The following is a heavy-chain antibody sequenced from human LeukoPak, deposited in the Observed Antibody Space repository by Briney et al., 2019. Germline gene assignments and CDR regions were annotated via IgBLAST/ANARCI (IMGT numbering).Heavy chain of an antibody. CDR1: GFPFSTSW. J-gene: IGHJ4*02. CDR2: IKRDRNEK. Sequence: TGGSLRLSCAASGFPFSTSWMTWVRQAPGKGLEWVANIKRDRNEKYYVDSVKGRFTISRDNAKNSLYLQMNSLRAEDTAVYYCAKNYVDDASWPDHIDYWGQGTLVTVSS. CDR3: AKNYVDDASWPDHIDY. V-gene: IGHV3-7*01. D-gene: IGHD2-2*01.